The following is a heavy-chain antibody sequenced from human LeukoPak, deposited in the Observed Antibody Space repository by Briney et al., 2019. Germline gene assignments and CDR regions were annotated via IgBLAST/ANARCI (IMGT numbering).Heavy chain of an antibody. CDR2: IYPGDSDT. J-gene: IGHJ4*02. CDR3: ARGSDCSSTSCYAVFDY. D-gene: IGHD2-2*01. V-gene: IGHV5-51*01. CDR1: GYSFTTYW. Sequence: GDSLKISCKGSGYSFTTYWIGWVRQLPGKGLEWMGIIYPGDSDTRYSPSFQGQVTISADKFISTAYLQWSSLKASDTAMYYCARGSDCSSTSCYAVFDYWGQGTLVTVSS.